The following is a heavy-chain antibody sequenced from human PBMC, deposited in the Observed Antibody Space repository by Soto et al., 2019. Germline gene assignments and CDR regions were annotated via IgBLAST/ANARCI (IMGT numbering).Heavy chain of an antibody. Sequence: GTSVKVTCKASGYTFTSYAMHWVRQAPGQRLEWMGWINAGNGNTKYSQKFQGRVTITRDTSASTAYMELSSLRSEDTAVYYCARTLELGIAARPGSLSYGMDVWGQGTTVTVSS. CDR1: GYTFTSYA. CDR2: INAGNGNT. J-gene: IGHJ6*02. CDR3: ARTLELGIAARPGSLSYGMDV. V-gene: IGHV1-3*01. D-gene: IGHD6-6*01.